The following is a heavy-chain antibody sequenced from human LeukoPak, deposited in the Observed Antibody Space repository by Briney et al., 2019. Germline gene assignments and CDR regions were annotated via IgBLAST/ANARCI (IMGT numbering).Heavy chain of an antibody. CDR3: AKDPNQWLLTPYYFDY. CDR2: IWYDGSNK. V-gene: IGHV3-33*06. CDR1: GFTFSSYG. D-gene: IGHD6-19*01. Sequence: GRSLRLSCAASGFTFSSYGMHWVRQASGKGLEWVAVIWYDGSNKYYADSVKGRFTISRDNSKNTLYLQMNSLRAEDTAIYYCAKDPNQWLLTPYYFDYWGLGTLVTVSS. J-gene: IGHJ4*02.